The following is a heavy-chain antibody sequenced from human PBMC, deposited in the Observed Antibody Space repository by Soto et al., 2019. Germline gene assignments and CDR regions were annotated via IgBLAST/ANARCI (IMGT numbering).Heavy chain of an antibody. CDR1: GVSSSSSNW. CDR2: IYHSGST. D-gene: IGHD6-13*01. Sequence: SETLSLTSSFSGVSSSSSNWLICVREPPGKGLEWIGEIYHSGSTNYNPSLKGRVTISVDKSKNQFSLKLSSVTAADTAVYYCASQRAAGPRYYYYYGMDVWGQGTTVT. J-gene: IGHJ6*02. CDR3: ASQRAAGPRYYYYYGMDV. V-gene: IGHV4-4*02.